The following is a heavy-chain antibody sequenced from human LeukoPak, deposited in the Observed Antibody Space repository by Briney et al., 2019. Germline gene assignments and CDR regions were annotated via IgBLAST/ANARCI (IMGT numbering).Heavy chain of an antibody. V-gene: IGHV3-23*01. CDR1: GFTFSSYA. J-gene: IGHJ5*02. Sequence: PGGSLRLSCAASGFTFSSYAMSWVRQAPGRGLEWVSAISGSGGSTYYADSVKGRFTISRDNSKNTLYLQMNSLRAEDTAVYYCAKGSPTLAAAGNWFDPWGQGTLVTVSS. D-gene: IGHD6-13*01. CDR3: AKGSPTLAAAGNWFDP. CDR2: ISGSGGST.